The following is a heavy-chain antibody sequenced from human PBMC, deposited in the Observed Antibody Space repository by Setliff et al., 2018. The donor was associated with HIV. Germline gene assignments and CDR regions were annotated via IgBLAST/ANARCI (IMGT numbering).Heavy chain of an antibody. V-gene: IGHV3-15*05. D-gene: IGHD4-17*01. CDR3: ARDAYGDSYFDY. CDR1: GFTFSNVW. Sequence: PGGSLRLSCTASGFTFSNVWMTWVRQAPGKGLEWVGRIKSKTDGGTTDYGASVKGRFTISRNDSENTLYLQMSNLAIEDTAIYYCARDAYGDSYFDYWGQGTLVTVSS. CDR2: IKSKTDGGTT. J-gene: IGHJ4*02.